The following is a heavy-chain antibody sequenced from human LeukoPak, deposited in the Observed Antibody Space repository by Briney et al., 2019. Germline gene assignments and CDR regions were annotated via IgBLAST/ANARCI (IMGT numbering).Heavy chain of an antibody. J-gene: IGHJ4*02. CDR2: INPNSGGT. CDR3: ARSPKPYYDSSGQMDY. CDR1: GYTFTGYY. D-gene: IGHD3-22*01. V-gene: IGHV1-2*06. Sequence: KPGASVKVSCKASGYTFTGYYMHWVRQAPGQGLEWMGRINPNSGGTNYAQKFQGRVTMTRDTSISTAYMELSSLRSKDTAVYYCARSPKPYYDSSGQMDYWGQGTLVTVSS.